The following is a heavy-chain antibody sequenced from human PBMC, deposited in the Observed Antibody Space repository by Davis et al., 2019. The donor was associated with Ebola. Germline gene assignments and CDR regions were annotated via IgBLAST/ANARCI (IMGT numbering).Heavy chain of an antibody. J-gene: IGHJ4*02. CDR2: IYYSGST. D-gene: IGHD6-13*01. V-gene: IGHV4-61*01. CDR3: ARDTIAAAGTV. CDR1: GGSVSSGSYY. Sequence: SETLSLTCTVSGGSVSSGSYYWSWIRQPPGKGLEWIGYIYYSGSTNYNPSLKSRVTISVDTSKNQFSLKLSSVTAADTAVYYCARDTIAAAGTVWGQGTLVTVSS.